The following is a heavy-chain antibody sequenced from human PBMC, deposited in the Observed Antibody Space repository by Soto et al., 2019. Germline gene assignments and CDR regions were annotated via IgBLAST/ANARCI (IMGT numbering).Heavy chain of an antibody. J-gene: IGHJ4*02. D-gene: IGHD6-19*01. Sequence: GGALRLSCAASGFTFSSYRMAWVRQAPGKGLVWVSRINSDGSSTSYADSVKGRFTISRDNAKNTLYLQMNSLRAEDTAVYYCARGGIAVAGTLDYWGQGTLVTVSS. CDR1: GFTFSSYR. V-gene: IGHV3-74*01. CDR3: ARGGIAVAGTLDY. CDR2: INSDGSST.